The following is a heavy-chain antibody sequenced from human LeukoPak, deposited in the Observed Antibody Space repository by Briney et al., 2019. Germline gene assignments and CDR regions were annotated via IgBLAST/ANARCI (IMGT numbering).Heavy chain of an antibody. CDR3: ARGAVTGFDF. J-gene: IGHJ4*02. CDR1: GFTFTTYD. V-gene: IGHV3-13*01. D-gene: IGHD4-17*01. Sequence: PGGSLRLSCAASGFTFTTYDFHWVRQGAGKGLEWVSGIDKTGDTYYLDSVKGRLTFSRENAWNSLSLQMNSLTAGDTAVFYCARGAVTGFDFWGPGTLVIVSS. CDR2: IDKTGDT.